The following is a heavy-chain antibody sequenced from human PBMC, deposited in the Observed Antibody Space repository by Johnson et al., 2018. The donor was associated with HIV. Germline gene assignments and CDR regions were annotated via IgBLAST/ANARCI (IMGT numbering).Heavy chain of an antibody. D-gene: IGHD4-17*01. J-gene: IGHJ3*02. V-gene: IGHV3-66*01. Sequence: VQLVESGGGVVQPGGSRRLSCAASGFTVSRNYMSWVRQAPGKGLEWVSVLYSGGSTYYADSVKGRFTISRDNSKNTLYLQLNSLRVEDTAVYYCARDWDEYGAFDMWGQGTMVTVSS. CDR1: GFTVSRNY. CDR3: ARDWDEYGAFDM. CDR2: LYSGGST.